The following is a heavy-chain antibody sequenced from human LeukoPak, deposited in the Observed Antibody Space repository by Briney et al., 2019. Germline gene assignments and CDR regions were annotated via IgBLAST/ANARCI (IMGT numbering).Heavy chain of an antibody. D-gene: IGHD4-17*01. CDR3: ARQPYGDYVWFDP. J-gene: IGHJ5*02. CDR2: IYPGDSDT. CDR1: GYSFTSYW. Sequence: GESLKISCRGSGYSFTSYWIGWVRQMPGKGLEWMGIIYPGDSDTRYSPSFQGQVTISADKSISTAYLQWSSLKASDTAMYYRARQPYGDYVWFDPWGQGTLVTVSS. V-gene: IGHV5-51*01.